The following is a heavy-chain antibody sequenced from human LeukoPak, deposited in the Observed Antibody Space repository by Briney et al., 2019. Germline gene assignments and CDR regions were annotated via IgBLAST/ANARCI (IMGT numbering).Heavy chain of an antibody. CDR2: VNPYSGDI. V-gene: IGHV1-2*02. D-gene: IGHD5-12*01. J-gene: IGHJ4*02. CDR1: GYTFTGYY. Sequence: ASVKVSCKTSGYTFTGYYVHWVRQAPGQGLEWMGWVNPYSGDINYAQRFQGRVSMTRDTSISTAYLELSRLISDDTAVYYCARALVPYRGYDDFWGQGTLVTVSS. CDR3: ARALVPYRGYDDF.